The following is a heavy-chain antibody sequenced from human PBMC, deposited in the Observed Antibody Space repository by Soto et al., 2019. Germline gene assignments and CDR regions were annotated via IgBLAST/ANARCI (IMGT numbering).Heavy chain of an antibody. CDR2: INSDGSST. J-gene: IGHJ3*02. D-gene: IGHD1-26*01. CDR3: AREGVGADIDAFDI. CDR1: GFTFSSYW. Sequence: EVPLVESGGGLVQPGGSLRLSCAASGFTFSSYWMHWVRQAPGKGLVWVSRINSDGSSTSYADSVKGRFTISRDNAKNTLYLQMNSLRAEDTAVYYCAREGVGADIDAFDIWGQGTMVTVSS. V-gene: IGHV3-74*01.